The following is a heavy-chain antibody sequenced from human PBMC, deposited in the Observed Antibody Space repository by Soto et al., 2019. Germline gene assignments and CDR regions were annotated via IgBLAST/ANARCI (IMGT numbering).Heavy chain of an antibody. V-gene: IGHV4-39*01. D-gene: IGHD3-3*01. J-gene: IGHJ4*02. CDR3: ASSLPTWSGYSFDF. CDR1: GGSISSSGHY. Sequence: NPSETLSLTCTVSGGSISSSGHYWGWIRQPPGGTLEWIGSIYYNGDTYYNRSLRGRVTISKDTSENQFSLRLTSVTAADAAVYYCASSLPTWSGYSFDFWGQGSLVTVSS. CDR2: IYYNGDT.